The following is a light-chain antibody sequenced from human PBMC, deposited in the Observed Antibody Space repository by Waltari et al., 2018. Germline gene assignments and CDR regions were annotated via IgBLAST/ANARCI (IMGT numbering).Light chain of an antibody. CDR1: QDISNY. J-gene: IGKJ3*01. Sequence: DFQMTQSPSSLSASVGDRVTITCQASQDISNYLNWYQHKPGKAPKLLIYDASNLETGVPSRFSGSGSVTDFTFTISSLQPEDIATYYCQQYDNLPVFGPGTKVDIK. CDR2: DAS. CDR3: QQYDNLPV. V-gene: IGKV1-33*01.